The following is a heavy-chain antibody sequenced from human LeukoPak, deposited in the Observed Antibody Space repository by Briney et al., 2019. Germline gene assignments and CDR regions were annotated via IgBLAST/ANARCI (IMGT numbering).Heavy chain of an antibody. D-gene: IGHD1-26*01. CDR2: MNPNSGNA. J-gene: IGHJ4*02. Sequence: EASVKVSCKASGGTFSSYAISWVRQAPGQGREWMGWMNPNSGNAGYAQKFQGRVTMTRNTSISTAYMELSSLRSEDTAVYYCARGNMGATTFYYFDYWGQGTLVTVSS. CDR3: ARGNMGATTFYYFDY. V-gene: IGHV1-8*02. CDR1: GGTFSSYA.